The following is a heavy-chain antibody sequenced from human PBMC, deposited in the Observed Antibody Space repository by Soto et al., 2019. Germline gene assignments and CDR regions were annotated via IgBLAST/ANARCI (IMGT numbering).Heavy chain of an antibody. V-gene: IGHV1-69*01. CDR1: GGTFSSYA. D-gene: IGHD3-10*01. CDR2: IIPIFGTA. J-gene: IGHJ6*02. Sequence: QVQLVQSGAEVKKPGSSVKVSCKASGGTFSSYAISWVRQAPGQGLEWMGGIIPIFGTANYAQKFQGRVTITADESTSTAYMELGSLRSEDTAVYYCARDPREGSGSYYPTYYYGMDVWGQGTTVTVSS. CDR3: ARDPREGSGSYYPTYYYGMDV.